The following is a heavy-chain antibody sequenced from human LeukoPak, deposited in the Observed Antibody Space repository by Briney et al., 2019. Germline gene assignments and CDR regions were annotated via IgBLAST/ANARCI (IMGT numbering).Heavy chain of an antibody. Sequence: ASVKVSCKASGYTFTAYYMHWVRQAPGQGLEWMGRIIPILGIAKYAQKFQGRVTITADKSTSTAYMELSSLRSEDTAVYYCAARKYYDFWSGLDYWGQGTLVTVSS. J-gene: IGHJ4*02. CDR1: GYTFTAYY. V-gene: IGHV1-69*02. CDR3: AARKYYDFWSGLDY. CDR2: IIPILGIA. D-gene: IGHD3-3*01.